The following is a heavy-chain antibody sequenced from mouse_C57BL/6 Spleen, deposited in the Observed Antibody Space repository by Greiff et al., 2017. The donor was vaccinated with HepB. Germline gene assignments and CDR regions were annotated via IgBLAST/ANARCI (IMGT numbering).Heavy chain of an antibody. CDR1: GFTFSSYA. V-gene: IGHV5-4*03. D-gene: IGHD1-1*01. CDR3: ARASSYAMDY. Sequence: EVKLMESGGGLVKPGGSLKLSCAASGFTFSSYAMSWVRQTPEKRLAWVATISDGGSYTYYPDNVKGRFTISRDNAKNNLYLQMSHLKSEDTAMYYCARASSYAMDYWGQGTSVTVSS. J-gene: IGHJ4*01. CDR2: ISDGGSYT.